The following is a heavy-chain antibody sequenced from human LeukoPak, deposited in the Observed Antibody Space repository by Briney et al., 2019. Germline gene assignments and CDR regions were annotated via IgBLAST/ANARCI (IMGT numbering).Heavy chain of an antibody. J-gene: IGHJ6*03. V-gene: IGHV4-39*01. CDR1: GGSITGSSYY. D-gene: IGHD6-6*01. Sequence: SETLSLTCTVSGGSITGSSYYWGWIRQPPGKALEWIGSVYYSGSTYYNPSLKSRVTISVDTSKNQFSLKLSSVTAADTAVYYCARHHAARRVRYYYYYMDVWGKGTTVTVSS. CDR3: ARHHAARRVRYYYYYMDV. CDR2: VYYSGST.